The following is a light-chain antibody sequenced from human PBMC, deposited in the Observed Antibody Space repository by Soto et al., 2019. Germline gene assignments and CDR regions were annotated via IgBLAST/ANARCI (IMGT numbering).Light chain of an antibody. CDR2: GAS. CDR3: QQYNNWPPGRT. V-gene: IGKV3-15*01. J-gene: IGKJ1*01. CDR1: QGVSSY. Sequence: EIVMTQSPSTLSVSPGERATLSCRASQGVSSYLAWYQQKPGQAPRLLIYGASTRATGIPARFSGSGSGTEFTLTISSLQSEDFAVYYCQQYNNWPPGRTFGQGTKVEIK.